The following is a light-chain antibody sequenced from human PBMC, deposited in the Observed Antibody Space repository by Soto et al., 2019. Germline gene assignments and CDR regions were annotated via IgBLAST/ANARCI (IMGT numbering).Light chain of an antibody. CDR2: DVS. CDR3: GSYTSSRVV. V-gene: IGLV2-14*03. Sequence: QSALTQPASVSGSPGQEITISGTGTSSDDGGYNYVAWYQHHPDKAPKLMIYDVSNRPSGVSNRFTGSKSGNTASLTISGLQAEDEADYYCGSYTSSRVVFCGGTKVTVL. CDR1: SSDDGGYNY. J-gene: IGLJ2*01.